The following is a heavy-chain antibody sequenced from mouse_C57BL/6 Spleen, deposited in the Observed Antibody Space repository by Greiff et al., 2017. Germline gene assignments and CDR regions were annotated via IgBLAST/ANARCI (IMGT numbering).Heavy chain of an antibody. D-gene: IGHD3-2*02. V-gene: IGHV1-80*01. J-gene: IGHJ3*01. Sequence: VQLQQSRAELVKPGASVKISCKASGYAFSSYWMNWVKQRPGKGLEWIGQIYPGDGDTNYNGKFKGKATLTADKSSSTAYMQLSSLTSEDSAVYFCARDSSGPWFAYWGQGTLVTVSA. CDR1: GYAFSSYW. CDR2: IYPGDGDT. CDR3: ARDSSGPWFAY.